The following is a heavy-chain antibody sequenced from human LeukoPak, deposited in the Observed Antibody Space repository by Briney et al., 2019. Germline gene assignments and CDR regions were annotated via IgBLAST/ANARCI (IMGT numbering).Heavy chain of an antibody. CDR1: GSIFSNYA. Sequence: GGSLRLSCAASGSIFSNYAMHWVRQAPGKGLEYVSTISSNAYSTYYANSVKGRFTISRDNSKNTLFLQLGSLRVDDMAVYYCARGRYYDTSGYPSFDYWGQGTLVTVSS. V-gene: IGHV3-64*01. CDR3: ARGRYYDTSGYPSFDY. CDR2: ISSNAYST. D-gene: IGHD3-22*01. J-gene: IGHJ4*02.